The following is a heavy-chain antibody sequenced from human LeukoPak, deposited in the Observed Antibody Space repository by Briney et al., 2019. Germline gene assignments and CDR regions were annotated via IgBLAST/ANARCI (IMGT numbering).Heavy chain of an antibody. CDR1: GFTFSNYA. CDR3: AKDARRTSGWYFFDY. J-gene: IGHJ4*02. D-gene: IGHD6-19*01. CDR2: ISGSGGRT. Sequence: GGSLRLSCAASGFTFSNYAMSWVRQAPGKGLEWVSGISGSGGRTHYADSVKGRFTLSRDNSKNTLYLHMNSLRAEDTAVYYCAKDARRTSGWYFFDYWGQGTLVTVPS. V-gene: IGHV3-23*01.